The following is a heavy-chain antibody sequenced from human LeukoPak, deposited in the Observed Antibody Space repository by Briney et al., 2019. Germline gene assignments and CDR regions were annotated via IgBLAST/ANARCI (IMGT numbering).Heavy chain of an antibody. CDR2: INHRGST. CDR1: GGSFSSYY. V-gene: IGHV4-34*01. Sequence: KPSETLSLTCAVYGGSFSSYYWSWIRQPPGKGLEWIVEINHRGSTNYKPSLKSRVTISVDTSKNQFSLKLSSVTAADTAVYYCASLGYCSGGSCFRNWFDPWGQGTLVTVSS. CDR3: ASLGYCSGGSCFRNWFDP. J-gene: IGHJ5*02. D-gene: IGHD2-15*01.